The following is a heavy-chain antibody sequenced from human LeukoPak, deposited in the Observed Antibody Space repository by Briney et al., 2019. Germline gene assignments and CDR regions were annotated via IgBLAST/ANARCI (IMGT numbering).Heavy chain of an antibody. CDR1: GFTFSSYA. D-gene: IGHD6-13*01. CDR3: ARARQQQLVRILDY. CDR2: ISYDGSNK. Sequence: GGSLRLSCAASGFTFSSYAMHWVRQAPGKGLEWVAVISYDGSNKYYADSVKGRFTISRDNSKNTLYLQMNSLRAEDTAVYYCARARQQQLVRILDYWGQGTLVTVSS. J-gene: IGHJ4*02. V-gene: IGHV3-30-3*01.